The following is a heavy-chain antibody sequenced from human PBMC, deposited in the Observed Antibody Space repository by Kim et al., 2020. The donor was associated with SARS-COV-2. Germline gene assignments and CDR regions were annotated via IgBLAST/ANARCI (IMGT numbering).Heavy chain of an antibody. Sequence: GGSLRLSCAASGFTFNNFWMGWVRQAPGKGLQWVGRIKRKSDGGTADYAAPVKGRFTISRDDSKSTLYLQMNSLKSEDTAVYYCATGADGDSWGQGTLVTVSS. J-gene: IGHJ4*02. CDR1: GFTFNNFW. CDR3: ATGADGDS. CDR2: IKRKSDGGTA. V-gene: IGHV3-15*01.